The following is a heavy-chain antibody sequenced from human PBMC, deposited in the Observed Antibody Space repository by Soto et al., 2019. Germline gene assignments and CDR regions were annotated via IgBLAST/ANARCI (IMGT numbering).Heavy chain of an antibody. CDR3: ARLGLAARPFYDY. CDR2: IDAGNGET. J-gene: IGHJ4*02. D-gene: IGHD6-6*01. V-gene: IGHV1-3*01. Sequence: ASVKVSCKASGYTFTTYPMHWVRQAPGQRLEWMGWIDAGNGETKYSQKFQGRVTITRDTSASTAYMELSSLRSEDTAVYYCARLGLAARPFYDYWGQGTLVTVSS. CDR1: GYTFTTYP.